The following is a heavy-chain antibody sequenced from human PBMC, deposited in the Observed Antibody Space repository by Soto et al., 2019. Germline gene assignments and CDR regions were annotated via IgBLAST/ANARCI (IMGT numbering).Heavy chain of an antibody. V-gene: IGHV4-31*03. D-gene: IGHD6-19*01. CDR1: GGSISSGGYY. CDR2: IYYSGST. CDR3: AREMAGRPYYGMDV. Sequence: SETLSLTCTVSGGSISSGGYYWSWIRQHPGKGLEWIGYIYYSGSTYYNPSLKSRVTISVDTSKNQFSLKLSSVTAADTAVYYCAREMAGRPYYGMDVWGQGTTVTVSS. J-gene: IGHJ6*02.